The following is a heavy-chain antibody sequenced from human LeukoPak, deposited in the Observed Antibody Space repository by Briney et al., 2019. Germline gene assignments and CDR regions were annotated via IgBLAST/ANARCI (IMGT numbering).Heavy chain of an antibody. CDR2: ISDTGKKT. CDR1: GITLSNYG. J-gene: IGHJ4*02. D-gene: IGHD3-22*01. Sequence: GGSLRLSCAVSGITLSNYGMTWVRQAPGKGLEWVAGISDTGKKTNYAGSVKGRFTISRDNPQNTLYLQMNSLRAEDTAVYFCAKRGVVIRVILVGFHKEAYYFDSWGQGALVTVSS. V-gene: IGHV3-23*01. CDR3: AKRGVVIRVILVGFHKEAYYFDS.